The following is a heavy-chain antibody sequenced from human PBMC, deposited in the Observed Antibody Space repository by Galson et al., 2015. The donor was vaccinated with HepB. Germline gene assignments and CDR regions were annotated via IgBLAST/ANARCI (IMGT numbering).Heavy chain of an antibody. CDR1: GFTFSPYS. D-gene: IGHD3-10*01. V-gene: IGHV3-23*01. Sequence: SLRLSCAASGFTFSPYSMNWVRQAPGKGPEWVSTITASGGDTFYAGSVKGRFTTSRDNSKNMFFLQMNSLRAEDSAEYYCAKRSASGAYYDSWGQGTLVTVSS. J-gene: IGHJ4*02. CDR3: AKRSASGAYYDS. CDR2: ITASGGDT.